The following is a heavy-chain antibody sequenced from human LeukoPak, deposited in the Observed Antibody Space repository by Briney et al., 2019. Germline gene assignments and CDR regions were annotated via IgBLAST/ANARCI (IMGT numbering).Heavy chain of an antibody. CDR3: ATGDYGAFDI. CDR2: ISSSSSYI. Sequence: PGGSLRLSCAASGFTVSSNEMSWVRQAPGKGLEWVSSISSSSSYIYYVDSVKGRFTISRDNAKNSLYLQMNSLRAEDTAVYYCATGDYGAFDIWGQGTMVTVSS. V-gene: IGHV3-21*01. D-gene: IGHD4-17*01. CDR1: GFTVSSNE. J-gene: IGHJ3*02.